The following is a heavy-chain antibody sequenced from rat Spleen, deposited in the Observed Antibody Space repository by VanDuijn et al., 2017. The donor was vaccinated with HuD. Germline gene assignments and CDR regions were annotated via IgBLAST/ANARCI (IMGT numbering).Heavy chain of an antibody. Sequence: VQLKESGPGLVQPSQTLSLTCTVSGFSLTDYSVHWVRQPPGKGLEWMGVMWSGGSTAYNSALKSRLSIRRDTSKSQVFLKINSLQTEDTAIYYCTRGGGYVMDAWGQGASVTVSS. D-gene: IGHD1-11*01. CDR1: GFSLTDYS. J-gene: IGHJ4*01. V-gene: IGHV2S63*01. CDR2: MWSGGST. CDR3: TRGGGYVMDA.